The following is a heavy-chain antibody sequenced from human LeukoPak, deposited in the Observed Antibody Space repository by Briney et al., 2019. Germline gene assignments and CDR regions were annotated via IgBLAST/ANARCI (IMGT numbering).Heavy chain of an antibody. CDR2: MNPNSGNT. CDR3: ARGGGDQTAPPNFDY. Sequence: GASVKVSCKASGYTFTSYDINWVRQATGQGLEWMGWMNPNSGNTGYAQKLQGRVTMTRNTSISTAYMELSSLRSEDTAVYYCARGGGDQTAPPNFDYWGQGTLVTVSS. CDR1: GYTFTSYD. V-gene: IGHV1-8*01. D-gene: IGHD4-17*01. J-gene: IGHJ4*02.